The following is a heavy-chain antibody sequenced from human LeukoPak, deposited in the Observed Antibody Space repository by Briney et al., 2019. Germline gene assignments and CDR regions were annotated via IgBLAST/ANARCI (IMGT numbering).Heavy chain of an antibody. CDR2: ISSSGSTI. D-gene: IGHD3-9*01. Sequence: PGGSLRLSCAASGFTFSDYYMSWIRQAPGKGLEWVSYISSSGSTIYYADSVKGRFTISRDNAKNSLYLQMNSLRAEDTAVYYCAIRNYDILTGYYMHGEGNDAFDIWGQGTMVTVSS. J-gene: IGHJ3*02. CDR1: GFTFSDYY. V-gene: IGHV3-11*04. CDR3: AIRNYDILTGYYMHGEGNDAFDI.